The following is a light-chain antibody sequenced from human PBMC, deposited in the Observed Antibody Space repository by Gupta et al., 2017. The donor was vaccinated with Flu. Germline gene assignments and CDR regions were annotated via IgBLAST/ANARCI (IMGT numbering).Light chain of an antibody. CDR3: SSYTSSSTRV. J-gene: IGLJ3*02. CDR1: SSDVGGYNY. V-gene: IGLV2-14*01. Sequence: QSALTQPASVSGSPGQSITISCTGTSSDVGGYNYVSWHQQHPGKAPKLMIYEVSNRPAGVSNRFSGSQSGNTASLTISGLQAEDEADYYCSSYTSSSTRVFGGGTKLTVL. CDR2: EVS.